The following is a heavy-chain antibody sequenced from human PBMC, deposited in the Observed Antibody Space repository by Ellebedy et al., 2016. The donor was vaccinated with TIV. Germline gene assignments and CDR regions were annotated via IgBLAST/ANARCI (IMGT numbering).Heavy chain of an antibody. D-gene: IGHD1-1*01. J-gene: IGHJ4*02. CDR2: IKQDGSEK. Sequence: PGGSLRLSCPASGFSFNIYWMSWVRQAPGKGLEWVANIKQDGSEKYYVDSVKGRFTISRDNSKNSLFLQMSSLRAEDTAVYYCAREVGSLYYFDYWGQGTLVTVSS. CDR1: GFSFNIYW. V-gene: IGHV3-7*03. CDR3: AREVGSLYYFDY.